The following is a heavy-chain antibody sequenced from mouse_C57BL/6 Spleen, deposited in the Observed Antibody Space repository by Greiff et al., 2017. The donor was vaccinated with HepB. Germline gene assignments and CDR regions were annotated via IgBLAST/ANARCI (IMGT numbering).Heavy chain of an antibody. Sequence: EVKLQQSGPELVKPGASVKISCKASGYTFTDYYMNWVKQSHGKSLEWIGDINPNNGGTSYNQKFKGKATLTVDKSSSTAYMELRSLTSEDSAVYYCARIGGLGAMDYWGQGTSVTVSS. CDR1: GYTFTDYY. J-gene: IGHJ4*01. V-gene: IGHV1-26*01. CDR2: INPNNGGT. D-gene: IGHD4-1*01. CDR3: ARIGGLGAMDY.